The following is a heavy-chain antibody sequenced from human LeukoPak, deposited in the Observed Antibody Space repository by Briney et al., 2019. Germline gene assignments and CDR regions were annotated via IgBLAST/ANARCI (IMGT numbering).Heavy chain of an antibody. D-gene: IGHD6-13*01. J-gene: IGHJ6*02. CDR2: IIPILGIA. CDR1: GGTFSSYA. V-gene: IGHV1-69*04. CDR3: ARTRSPIAAAASYYYYYYGMDV. Sequence: GASVKVSCKASGGTFSSYAISWVRQAPGQGPEWMGRIIPILGIANYAQKFQGRVTITADKSTSTAYMELSSLRSEDTAVYYCARTRSPIAAAASYYYYYYGMDVWGQGTAVTVSS.